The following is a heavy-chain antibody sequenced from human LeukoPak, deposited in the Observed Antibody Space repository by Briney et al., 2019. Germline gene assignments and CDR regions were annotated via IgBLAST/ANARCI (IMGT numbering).Heavy chain of an antibody. CDR1: GFTFSSYS. CDR2: ISSSSSYI. D-gene: IGHD3-22*01. J-gene: IGHJ4*02. V-gene: IGHV3-21*01. CDR3: ARDWIDDSFVTVFDY. Sequence: GGSLRLSCAASGFTFSSYSMNWVRQAPGKGLEWVSSISSSSSYIYYADSVKGRFTISRDNAKNSLYLQMNSLRAEDTAVYYCARDWIDDSFVTVFDYWGQGTLVTVSS.